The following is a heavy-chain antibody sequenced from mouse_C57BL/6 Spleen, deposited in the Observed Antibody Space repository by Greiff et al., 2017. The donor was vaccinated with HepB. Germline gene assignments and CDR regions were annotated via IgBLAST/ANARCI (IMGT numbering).Heavy chain of an antibody. CDR1: GFTFSSYA. CDR3: ARDRDYTPFAY. J-gene: IGHJ3*01. CDR2: ISDGGSYT. D-gene: IGHD2-13*01. V-gene: IGHV5-4*01. Sequence: EVMLVESGGGLVKPGGSLKLSCAASGFTFSSYAMSWVRQTPEKRLEWVATISDGGSYTYYPDNVKGRFTISRDNAKNNLYLQMSHLKSEDTAMYYCARDRDYTPFAYWGQGTLVTVSA.